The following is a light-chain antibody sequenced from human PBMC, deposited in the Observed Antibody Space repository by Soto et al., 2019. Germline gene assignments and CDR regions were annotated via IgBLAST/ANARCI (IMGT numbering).Light chain of an antibody. J-gene: IGKJ1*01. CDR2: GAS. Sequence: EIVLTQSPGTLSLSPGERATLSCRASQSVSSSYLAWYQQKPGQAPRLLIYGASSRATGIPDRISGSGSGTDCTLTISRLVPEDFAVYYCQQYGSSPRTFGQGTKVDIK. V-gene: IGKV3-20*01. CDR1: QSVSSSY. CDR3: QQYGSSPRT.